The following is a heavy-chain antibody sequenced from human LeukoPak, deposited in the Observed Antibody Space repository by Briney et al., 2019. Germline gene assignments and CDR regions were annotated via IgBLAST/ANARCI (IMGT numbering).Heavy chain of an antibody. Sequence: GGSLRLSCAASGFTFSTYTMNWVRQAPGEGLEWVSSISSSSDYIYYADSVKGRFTISRDDAKNSLYLQMNSLRAEDTAVYYCARDFSSGSFYGDYYFDYWGQGTLVTVSS. V-gene: IGHV3-21*01. CDR2: ISSSSDYI. CDR3: ARDFSSGSFYGDYYFDY. D-gene: IGHD1-26*01. CDR1: GFTFSTYT. J-gene: IGHJ4*02.